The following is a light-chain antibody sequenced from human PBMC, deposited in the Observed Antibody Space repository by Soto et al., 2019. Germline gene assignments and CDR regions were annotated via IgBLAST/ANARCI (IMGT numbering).Light chain of an antibody. V-gene: IGKV3-15*01. CDR1: QSVSSSY. CDR3: QQYHDWPPWT. J-gene: IGKJ1*01. Sequence: EIVLTQSPGTLSLSPGERATLSCRAVQSVSSSYLVWHQQKPGQAPRLLIYDASTRATDIPDRFSGSGSGTEFTLTISSLKSEDFAVYYCQQYHDWPPWTFGQGTKVDIK. CDR2: DAS.